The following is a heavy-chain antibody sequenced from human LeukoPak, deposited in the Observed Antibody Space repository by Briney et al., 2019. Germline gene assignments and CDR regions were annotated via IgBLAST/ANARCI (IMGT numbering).Heavy chain of an antibody. V-gene: IGHV4-61*01. CDR1: GGSVSSASYY. Sequence: PSETLSLTCAVSGGSVSSASYYWSWIRQPPGKGLEWIGYIYYSGSTNYNPSLKSRVTLSLDTSRNQFSLKLSSVTAADTAVYYCHSGVVVVITSGFDYWGQGTLVTVSS. D-gene: IGHD3-22*01. J-gene: IGHJ4*02. CDR2: IYYSGST. CDR3: HSGVVVVITSGFDY.